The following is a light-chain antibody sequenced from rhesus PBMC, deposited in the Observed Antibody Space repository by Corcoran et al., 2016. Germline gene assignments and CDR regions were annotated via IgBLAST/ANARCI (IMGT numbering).Light chain of an antibody. V-gene: IGKV4-1*01. CDR3: QQYYSSPLS. Sequence: DIVMTQSPDSLAVSLGERVTINCKSSQSLLYSSNNKNYLAWYQQKPGQAPKLLIYWASTRESGVPNRVSGSGSGTDFTLTISGLQAEDVAVYYCQQYYSSPLSFGQGTKVEIK. J-gene: IGKJ2*01. CDR1: QSLLYSSNNKNY. CDR2: WAS.